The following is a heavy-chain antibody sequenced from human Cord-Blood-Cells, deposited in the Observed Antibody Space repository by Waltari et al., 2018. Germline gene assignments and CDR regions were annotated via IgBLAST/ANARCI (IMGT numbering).Heavy chain of an antibody. CDR1: GYTFTSYY. Sequence: QVQLVQSGAEVKKPGASVKVSCKASGYTFTSYYMHWVRQAPGQGLEWMGRINPNGGSTSYGQKFQGRVTMTRDTSTSTVYMELSSLRSEDTAVYYCASYSSSWYSEYFQHWGQGTLVTVSS. J-gene: IGHJ1*01. V-gene: IGHV1-46*03. CDR3: ASYSSSWYSEYFQH. D-gene: IGHD6-13*01. CDR2: INPNGGST.